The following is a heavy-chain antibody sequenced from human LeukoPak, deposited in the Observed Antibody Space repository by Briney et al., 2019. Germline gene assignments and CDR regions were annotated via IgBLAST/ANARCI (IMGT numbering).Heavy chain of an antibody. CDR3: ARESGGSYYDY. J-gene: IGHJ4*02. D-gene: IGHD3-16*01. V-gene: IGHV4-59*01. Sequence: SETLSLTCTVSGGSIRSYYWSWIRQPPGKGLEWIGYINYSGRTNYNPSLRSGVTISVDTSKNQVSLKLSSVTAADTAVYYCARESGGSYYDYWGQGTRVTVSS. CDR2: INYSGRT. CDR1: GGSIRSYY.